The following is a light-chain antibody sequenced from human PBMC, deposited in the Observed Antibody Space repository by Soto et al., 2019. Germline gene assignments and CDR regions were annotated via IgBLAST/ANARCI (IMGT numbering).Light chain of an antibody. CDR2: AAS. J-gene: IGKJ1*01. Sequence: DIQMTQSPSSLSASVGDRVTITCRTSQTITTYLNWYQQKPGKAPKLLIYAASSLQIGVPPRFSGSGSGTDITLAISSLQPEDFATYYCQQSSSIPRTFGQGTKVEI. CDR3: QQSSSIPRT. CDR1: QTITTY. V-gene: IGKV1-39*01.